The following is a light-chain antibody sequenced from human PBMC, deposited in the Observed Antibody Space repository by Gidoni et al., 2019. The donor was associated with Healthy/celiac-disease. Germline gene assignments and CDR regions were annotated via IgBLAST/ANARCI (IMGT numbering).Light chain of an antibody. J-gene: IGLJ1*01. CDR3: QSYDSSLSVNYV. V-gene: IGLV1-40*01. CDR2: GNS. Sequence: QSVLTQPPSLSGAPGQRVTISCTGRSSNIGAGYDVHWYQQLPGTAPKLLIYGNSNRPSGVPDRFSGSKSGTSAALAITGLQAEDEADYYCQSYDSSLSVNYVFGTGTKVTVL. CDR1: SSNIGAGYD.